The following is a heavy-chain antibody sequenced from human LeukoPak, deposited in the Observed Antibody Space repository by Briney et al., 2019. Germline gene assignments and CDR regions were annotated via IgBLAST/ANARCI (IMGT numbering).Heavy chain of an antibody. CDR3: ARSSPGIDY. CDR2: ITSRGSLI. V-gene: IGHV3-11*04. Sequence: PGGSLRLSCAASGFTFSNYYMAWIRQAPGKGLEWVSYITSRGSLIYYADSVKGGFTISRDNAKNSLYLQMNSLRAEDTAVYYCARSSPGIDYWGQGTLVTVSS. CDR1: GFTFSNYY. D-gene: IGHD2-15*01. J-gene: IGHJ4*02.